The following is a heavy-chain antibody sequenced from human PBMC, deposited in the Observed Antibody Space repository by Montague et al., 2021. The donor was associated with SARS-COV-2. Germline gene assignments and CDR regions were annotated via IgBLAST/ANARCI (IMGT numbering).Heavy chain of an antibody. CDR2: INHSGNT. CDR3: ARGADYDFWSGYLRYKWFDP. J-gene: IGHJ5*02. V-gene: IGHV4-34*01. CDR1: GGSLSGYY. D-gene: IGHD3-3*01. Sequence: SETLSLTCAVYGGSLSGYYWAWIRQTPGKGLEWIGEINHSGNTNYNPSLKSRLTISVDTSKKQFSLKLSSVTTAVTAVYYCARGADYDFWSGYLRYKWFDPWGLGTPVTVSS.